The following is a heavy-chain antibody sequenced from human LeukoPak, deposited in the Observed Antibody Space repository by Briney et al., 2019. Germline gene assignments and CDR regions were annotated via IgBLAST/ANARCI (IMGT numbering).Heavy chain of an antibody. CDR3: ARGRAGPLYYYYYGMDV. J-gene: IGHJ6*02. Sequence: GASVKVSCKVSGYTFTSYDINWVRQATGQGLEWMGWMNPNSGNTGYAQKFQGRVTMTRNTPISTAYMELSSLRSEDTAVYYCARGRAGPLYYYYYGMDVWGQGTTVTVSS. CDR1: GYTFTSYD. CDR2: MNPNSGNT. V-gene: IGHV1-8*01.